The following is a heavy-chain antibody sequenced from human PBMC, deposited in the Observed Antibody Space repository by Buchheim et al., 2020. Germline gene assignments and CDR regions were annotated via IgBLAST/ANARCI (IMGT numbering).Heavy chain of an antibody. CDR2: IKRDGREK. J-gene: IGHJ4*02. Sequence: EVQVVESGGGLVQPGGSLRLSCAASGFTFSNYWMNWVRQAPGKGLEWVANIKRDGREKYYVDSVKGRFTISRENTKNSLYLQMNNLRSEDTAVYYCARNFWSATYFDYWGQGTL. CDR3: ARNFWSATYFDY. D-gene: IGHD3-3*01. V-gene: IGHV3-7*01. CDR1: GFTFSNYW.